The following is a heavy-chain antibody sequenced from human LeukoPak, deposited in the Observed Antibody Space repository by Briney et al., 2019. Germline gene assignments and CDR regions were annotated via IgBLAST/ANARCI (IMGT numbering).Heavy chain of an antibody. CDR3: ARDFPSYDGSENHFEDTFDI. CDR2: SGAFNGNT. CDR1: GYSFDRYG. V-gene: IGHV1-18*01. D-gene: IGHD3-22*01. Sequence: ASVKVSCKASGYSFDRYGISWVRQAPGQGLEWLGWSGAFNGNTNYAQNLQGRVTMTADTSTTTAYMELRSLSSDDTAVYYCARDFPSYDGSENHFEDTFDIWGQGTMVTVSS. J-gene: IGHJ3*02.